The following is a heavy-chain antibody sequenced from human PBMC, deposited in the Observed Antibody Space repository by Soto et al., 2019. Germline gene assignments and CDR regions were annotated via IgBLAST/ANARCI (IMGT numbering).Heavy chain of an antibody. CDR3: ASSYCMSTSCPPYYGMDV. Sequence: QVQLVQSGAEAKKPGASVKVSCKASGYTFTSYAMHWVRQAPGQRLEWMGWINAGNGNTKYSQKFQGRVTTTRDTTASTACMELSSLITEDTAVSYCASSYCMSTSCPPYYGMDVWGQGTTVTVSS. D-gene: IGHD2-2*01. CDR1: GYTFTSYA. V-gene: IGHV1-3*01. J-gene: IGHJ6*02. CDR2: INAGNGNT.